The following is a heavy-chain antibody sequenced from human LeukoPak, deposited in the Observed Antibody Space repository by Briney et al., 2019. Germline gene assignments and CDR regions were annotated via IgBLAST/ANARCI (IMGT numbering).Heavy chain of an antibody. V-gene: IGHV1-3*01. CDR1: GYTFIKYA. CDR2: INPGTGNT. CDR3: AGSYGDSGGFDY. Sequence: ASVKVSCTASGYTFIKYAMHWVRQAPGQRLEWMGWINPGTGNTKYSQKFQGRVTITRDISASTAYMQLSNLRSEDTAVYYCAGSYGDSGGFDYWGQGTLVTVSS. J-gene: IGHJ4*02. D-gene: IGHD4-17*01.